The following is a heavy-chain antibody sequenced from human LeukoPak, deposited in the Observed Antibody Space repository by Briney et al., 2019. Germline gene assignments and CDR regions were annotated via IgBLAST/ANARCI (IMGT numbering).Heavy chain of an antibody. V-gene: IGHV1-69*02. J-gene: IGHJ4*02. Sequence: ASVKVSCKASGGTFSSYTISWVRQAPGQGLEWMGRIIPILGIANYAQKFQGRVTITADKSTSTAYMELSSLRSEDTAVYYRARPPGAAILYFDYWGQGTLVTVSS. CDR1: GGTFSSYT. CDR3: ARPPGAAILYFDY. D-gene: IGHD2-2*02. CDR2: IIPILGIA.